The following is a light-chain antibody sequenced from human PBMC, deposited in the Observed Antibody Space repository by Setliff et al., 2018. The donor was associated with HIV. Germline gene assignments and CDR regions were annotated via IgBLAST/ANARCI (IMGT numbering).Light chain of an antibody. CDR1: STTFGTYNY. CDR3: CSNAARPTFYV. J-gene: IGLJ1*01. CDR2: DVS. V-gene: IGLV2-11*01. Sequence: QSVLTQPASVSGSPGQSVTIFCSGSSTTFGTYNYVSWYQQQPGKAPRLIIYDVSERPPGVPDRFSGSKSGNTASLTISGLQAEDEADYYCCSNAARPTFYVFGSGTKVTVL.